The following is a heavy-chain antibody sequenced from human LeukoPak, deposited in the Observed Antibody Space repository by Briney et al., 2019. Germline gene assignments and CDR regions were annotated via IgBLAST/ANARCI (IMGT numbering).Heavy chain of an antibody. V-gene: IGHV3-21*01. CDR2: ISSSSSYI. J-gene: IGHJ4*02. Sequence: GGSLRLSCAASGFTFSSYSMNWVRQAPGKGLEWVSSISSSSSYIYYADSVKGRYTISRDNAKNSLYLQMNSLRAEDTAVYYCARDHQWGYGDYVGYWGQGTLVTVSS. CDR3: ARDHQWGYGDYVGY. D-gene: IGHD4-17*01. CDR1: GFTFSSYS.